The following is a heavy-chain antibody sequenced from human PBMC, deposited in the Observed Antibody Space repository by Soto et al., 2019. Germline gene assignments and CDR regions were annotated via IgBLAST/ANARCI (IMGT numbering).Heavy chain of an antibody. V-gene: IGHV4-59*08. D-gene: IGHD1-26*01. CDR3: ARGANRDFDV. J-gene: IGHJ3*01. Sequence: PSETLSLTCTVSGGSISSYYWSWIRQPPGKGLEWIGYIYYSGTTNYNPSLKSRVTISADTSKNQLSLRLNSVTDADTAVYYCARGANRDFDVWGQGTMVTVSS. CDR2: IYYSGTT. CDR1: GGSISSYY.